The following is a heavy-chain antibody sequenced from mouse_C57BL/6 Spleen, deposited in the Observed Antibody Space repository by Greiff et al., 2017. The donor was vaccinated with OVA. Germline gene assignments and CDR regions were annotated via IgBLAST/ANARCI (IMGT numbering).Heavy chain of an antibody. CDR2: IHPNSGST. CDR1: GYTFTSYW. J-gene: IGHJ1*03. Sequence: VQLQQPGAELVKPGASVKLSCKASGYTFTSYWMHWVKQRPGQGLEWIGMIHPNSGSTNYNEKFKSKATLTVDKSSSTAYMQLSSLTSEDSAVYYCARINSSYWYFDVWGTGTTVTVSS. CDR3: ARINSSYWYFDV. V-gene: IGHV1-64*01.